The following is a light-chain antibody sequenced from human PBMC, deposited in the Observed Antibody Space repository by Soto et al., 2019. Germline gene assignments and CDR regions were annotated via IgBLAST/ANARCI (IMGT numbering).Light chain of an antibody. J-gene: IGLJ2*01. CDR2: EVS. CDR3: SSYTSSKV. Sequence: QSALTQPASVSGSPGQSITISCPGTSSDVGGYNYVSWYQQHPGKAPKLMIYEVSNRPSGVSNRFSGSKSGNTASLTISGLQAEDEADYYCSSYTSSKVFGGGTKRTVL. CDR1: SSDVGGYNY. V-gene: IGLV2-14*01.